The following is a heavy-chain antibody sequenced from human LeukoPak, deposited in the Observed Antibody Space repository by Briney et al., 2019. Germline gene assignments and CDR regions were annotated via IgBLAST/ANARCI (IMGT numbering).Heavy chain of an antibody. CDR3: ARDLVTVTKGFDI. J-gene: IGHJ3*02. CDR1: ADSFSSHY. V-gene: IGHV4-59*11. CDR2: ISYIGST. Sequence: SETLSLTCAVSADSFSSHYWTWIRQPPGKGLEWIGYISYIGSTNYNPSLKSRVTISIDTSKNQFSLKLSSVTAADTAVYYRARDLVTVTKGFDIWGQGTMVSVSS. D-gene: IGHD4-17*01.